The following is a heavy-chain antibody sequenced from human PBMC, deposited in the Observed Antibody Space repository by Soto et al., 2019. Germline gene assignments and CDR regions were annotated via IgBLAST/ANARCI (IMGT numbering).Heavy chain of an antibody. V-gene: IGHV3-30-3*01. CDR3: ARDSSSWYGRRYYYYYGMDV. CDR1: GFTFSSYA. CDR2: ISYDGSNK. D-gene: IGHD6-13*01. J-gene: IGHJ6*02. Sequence: GGSLRLSCAASGFTFSSYAMHWVRQAPGKGLEWVAVISYDGSNKYYADSVKGRFTISRDNSKNTLYLQMNGLRAEETAVYYCARDSSSWYGRRYYYYYGMDVWGQGTTVTVSS.